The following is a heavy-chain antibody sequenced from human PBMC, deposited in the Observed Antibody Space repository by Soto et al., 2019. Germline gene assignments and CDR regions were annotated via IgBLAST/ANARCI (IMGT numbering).Heavy chain of an antibody. D-gene: IGHD3-10*01. CDR2: IWYDGSDK. J-gene: IGHJ4*02. V-gene: IGHV3-33*01. Sequence: YGMHWVIQTQGKGLERVAVIWYDGSDKYYADSVKGRFTISRDNSKNTLYLQMNSLRAEDTAVYYCARDWPGSGSYYKHPPGIFDYWGQGTLVTVSS. CDR1: YG. CDR3: ARDWPGSGSYYKHPPGIFDY.